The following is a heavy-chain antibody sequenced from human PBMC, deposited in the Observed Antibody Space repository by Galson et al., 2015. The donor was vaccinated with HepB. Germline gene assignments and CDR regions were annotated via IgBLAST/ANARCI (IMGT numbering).Heavy chain of an antibody. CDR1: GFTFSSYS. D-gene: IGHD6-13*01. Sequence: SLRLSCAASGFTFSSYSMNWVRQAPGKGLEWVAVISYDGSNKYYADSVKGRFTISRDNSKNTLYLQMNSLRAEDTAVYYCARDLYSSSWYLFDAFDIWGQGTMVTVSS. V-gene: IGHV3-30*03. CDR3: ARDLYSSSWYLFDAFDI. CDR2: ISYDGSNK. J-gene: IGHJ3*02.